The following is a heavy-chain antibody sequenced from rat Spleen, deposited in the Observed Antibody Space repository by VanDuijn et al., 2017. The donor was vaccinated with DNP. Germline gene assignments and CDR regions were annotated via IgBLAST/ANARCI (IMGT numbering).Heavy chain of an antibody. Sequence: QVQLRQSGAEPAKPGSSVKISCEASGYTFTTYYMTWIKQTTGQGLEYIGYINTGSGGTNYNEKFRGKATLTVDTSSNTAFMQLSSLTPDDSAVYYCASGGRGIWFAYWAQGTLVTVSS. D-gene: IGHD1-12*02. CDR3: ASGGRGIWFAY. V-gene: IGHV1-43*01. CDR1: GYTFTTYY. J-gene: IGHJ3*01. CDR2: INTGSGGT.